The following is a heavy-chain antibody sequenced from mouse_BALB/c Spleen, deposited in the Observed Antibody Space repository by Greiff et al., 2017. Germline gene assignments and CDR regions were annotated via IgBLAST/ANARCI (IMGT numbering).Heavy chain of an antibody. CDR1: GYTFTDYA. CDR3: ARDGNFAY. V-gene: IGHV1S137*01. Sequence: VKLQESGAELVRPGVSVKISCKGSGYTFTDYAMHWVKQSHAKSLEWIGVISTYYGDASYNQKFKGKATMTVDKSSSTAYMELARLTSEDSAIYYCARDGNFAYWGQGTLVTVSA. J-gene: IGHJ3*01. D-gene: IGHD2-1*01. CDR2: ISTYYGDA.